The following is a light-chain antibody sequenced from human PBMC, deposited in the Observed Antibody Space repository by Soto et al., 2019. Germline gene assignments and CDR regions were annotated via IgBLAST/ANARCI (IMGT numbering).Light chain of an antibody. Sequence: SSELTQPPSMSVSPGQTARITCSGDALSNQYTYWYQQRPGQAPALLIYKDSERPSGIPERFSGSSSGTTVTLTISGVQAEDEAAYYCQSADSTGVNGVFGGGTKLTVL. CDR1: ALSNQY. J-gene: IGLJ3*02. V-gene: IGLV3-25*02. CDR2: KDS. CDR3: QSADSTGVNGV.